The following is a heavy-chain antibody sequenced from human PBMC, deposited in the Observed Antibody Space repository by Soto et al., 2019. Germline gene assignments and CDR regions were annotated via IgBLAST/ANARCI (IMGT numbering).Heavy chain of an antibody. Sequence: VQLVESGGGVVQHGRSLRLSCAASGFTFSDYAMHWVRQAPGKGLEWVAVVSHDGRNTHYADSVKGRFTISRDSSKNTVSRELTTLRAEDTASFSVAKGGRQWLVTSDFNYWGQGALVTVSS. J-gene: IGHJ4*02. CDR3: AKGGRQWLVTSDFNY. CDR2: VSHDGRNT. D-gene: IGHD6-19*01. V-gene: IGHV3-30*18. CDR1: GFTFSDYA.